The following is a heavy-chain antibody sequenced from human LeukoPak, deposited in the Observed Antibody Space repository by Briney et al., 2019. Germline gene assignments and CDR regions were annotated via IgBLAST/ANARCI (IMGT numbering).Heavy chain of an antibody. D-gene: IGHD5-18*01. V-gene: IGHV4-59*01. J-gene: IGHJ4*02. CDR2: IYYSGST. CDR1: GGSISSYY. Sequence: PSETLSLTCTVSGGSISSYYWSWIRQPPGKGLEWIGYIYYSGSTNYNPSLKSRVTISVDTSKNQFSLKLSSVTAADTAVYYCARGRIQLWTHYFDYWGQGTLVTVSS. CDR3: ARGRIQLWTHYFDY.